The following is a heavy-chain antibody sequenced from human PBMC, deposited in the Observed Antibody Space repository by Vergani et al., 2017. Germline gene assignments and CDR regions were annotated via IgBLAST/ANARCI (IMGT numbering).Heavy chain of an antibody. D-gene: IGHD2-2*01. Sequence: EVQLVESGGGVVQPGGSLRLSCAASGFTFSSYAMSWVRPAPGKGLEWVSAISGSGGSTYYADSVKGRFTISRDNSKNTLYLQMNSLRAEDTAVYYCAIIVVVPAAINYWGQGTLVTVSS. J-gene: IGHJ4*02. CDR3: AIIVVVPAAINY. CDR2: ISGSGGST. CDR1: GFTFSSYA. V-gene: IGHV3-23*04.